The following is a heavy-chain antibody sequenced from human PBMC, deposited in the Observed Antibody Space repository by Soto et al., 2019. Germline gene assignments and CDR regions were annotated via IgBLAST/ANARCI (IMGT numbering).Heavy chain of an antibody. V-gene: IGHV4-39*02. CDR1: GGSISSSSYY. CDR2: IYYSGST. Sequence: PSETLSLTCTVSGGSISSSSYYWGWIRQPPGKGLEWIGSIYYSGSTYYNPSLKSRVTISAGTSKNQFSLKLSSVTAADTALYYCARDHQSGNSWSFDYWGQGILVTVSS. J-gene: IGHJ4*02. D-gene: IGHD5-18*01. CDR3: ARDHQSGNSWSFDY.